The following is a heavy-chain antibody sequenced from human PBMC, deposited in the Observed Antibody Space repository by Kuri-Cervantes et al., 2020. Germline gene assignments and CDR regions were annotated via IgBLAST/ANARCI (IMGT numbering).Heavy chain of an antibody. CDR2: IYHSGST. Sequence: SETLSLTCAVSGGSISSSNWWSWVRQPPGKGLEWIGEIYHSGSTNYSPSLKSRVTISVDKSKNQFSLKLSSVTAADTAVYYCARVDYYYYYGMDVWGQGTTVTVSS. CDR1: GGSISSSNW. CDR3: ARVDYYYYYGMDV. J-gene: IGHJ6*02. V-gene: IGHV4-4*02.